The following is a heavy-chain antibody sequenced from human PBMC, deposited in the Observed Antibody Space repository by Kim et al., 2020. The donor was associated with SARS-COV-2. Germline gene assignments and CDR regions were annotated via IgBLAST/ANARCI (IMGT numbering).Heavy chain of an antibody. V-gene: IGHV3-30-3*01. Sequence: GGSLRLSCAASGFTFSSYAMHWVRQAPGKGLEWVAVISYDGSNKYYADSVKGRFTISRDNSKNTLYLQMNSLRAEDTAVYYCARDDNMVRGVMPSNYWGQGTLATVSS. D-gene: IGHD3-10*01. CDR3: ARDDNMVRGVMPSNY. CDR1: GFTFSSYA. CDR2: ISYDGSNK. J-gene: IGHJ4*02.